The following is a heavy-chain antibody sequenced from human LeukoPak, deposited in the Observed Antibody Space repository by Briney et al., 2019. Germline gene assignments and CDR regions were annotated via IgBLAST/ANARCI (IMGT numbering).Heavy chain of an antibody. CDR3: AREHRYYYDSSGYGNWFDP. CDR2: INPNSGGT. Sequence: ASVKVSCKTSGYTFTGYYLHWVRQAPGQGLEWMGWINPNSGGTNYAQKFQGRVTMTRDTSISTAYMELSRLRSDDTAVYYCAREHRYYYDSSGYGNWFDPWGQGTLVTVSS. J-gene: IGHJ5*02. V-gene: IGHV1-2*02. D-gene: IGHD3-22*01. CDR1: GYTFTGYY.